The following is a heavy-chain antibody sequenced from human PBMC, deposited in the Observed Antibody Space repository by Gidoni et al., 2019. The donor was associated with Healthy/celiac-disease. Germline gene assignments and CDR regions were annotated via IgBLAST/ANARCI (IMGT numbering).Heavy chain of an antibody. J-gene: IGHJ4*02. CDR2: ISAYNGNT. Sequence: QVQLVQSGAEVKKPGASVKVSCKASGYTFTSYGISWVRQAPGQGLEWMGWISAYNGNTNYAQKLQGRVTMTTDTSTSTAYMELRSLRADDTAVYYCARDFRMVRGVITNTIDYWGQGTLVTVSS. V-gene: IGHV1-18*01. CDR1: GYTFTSYG. CDR3: ARDFRMVRGVITNTIDY. D-gene: IGHD3-10*01.